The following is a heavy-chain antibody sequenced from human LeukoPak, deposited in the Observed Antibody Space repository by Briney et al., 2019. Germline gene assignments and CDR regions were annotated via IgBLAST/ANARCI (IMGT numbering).Heavy chain of an antibody. Sequence: ASVKVSCKASGYTFTGYYTHWVGQAPGQGLELMGWINPNSGGTNYAQKFQGRVTMTRDTSISTAYMELSRLRSDDTAVYYCARWIEYYDFWSGYYDYWGQGTLVTVSS. D-gene: IGHD3-3*01. CDR2: INPNSGGT. V-gene: IGHV1-2*02. J-gene: IGHJ4*02. CDR3: ARWIEYYDFWSGYYDY. CDR1: GYTFTGYY.